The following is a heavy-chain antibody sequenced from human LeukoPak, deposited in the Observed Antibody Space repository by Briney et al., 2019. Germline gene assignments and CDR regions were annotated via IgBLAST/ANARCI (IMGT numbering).Heavy chain of an antibody. Sequence: GGSLRLSCAASGFAFKDYAVHWVRQAPGKGLEWVSGISWNSGNIGYADSVKGRFIISRDNAKNSLYLQMNSLRPEDTALYYCAKELGGSEDFWGQGTLVTVSS. V-gene: IGHV3-9*01. D-gene: IGHD3-3*01. J-gene: IGHJ4*02. CDR1: GFAFKDYA. CDR2: ISWNSGNI. CDR3: AKELGGSEDF.